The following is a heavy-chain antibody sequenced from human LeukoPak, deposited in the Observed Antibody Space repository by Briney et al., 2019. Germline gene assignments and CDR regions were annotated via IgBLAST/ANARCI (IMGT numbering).Heavy chain of an antibody. CDR1: GGSFSGYY. Sequence: SETLSLTCAVYGGSFSGYYWGWIRQPPGKGLEWIGSIFYSGATYYSPSLKSRVTISVDTSKNQFSLKLSSMTAADTAVYYCVRHRQWLLFPDYWGQGTLVTVSS. D-gene: IGHD6-19*01. V-gene: IGHV4-39*01. CDR3: VRHRQWLLFPDY. J-gene: IGHJ4*02. CDR2: IFYSGAT.